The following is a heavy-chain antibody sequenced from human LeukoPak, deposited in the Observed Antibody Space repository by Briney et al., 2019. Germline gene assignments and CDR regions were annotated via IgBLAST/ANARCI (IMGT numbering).Heavy chain of an antibody. CDR3: ARHEGSGWPFEY. V-gene: IGHV4-59*08. D-gene: IGHD6-19*01. J-gene: IGHJ4*02. Sequence: SETLSLTCTVSGGSINSYYWSWIRQPPGKGLEWIGYIYYTGSTNYNPSLKSRVTISVDTSKNQFSLKLTSVTAADTAVYFCARHEGSGWPFEYWGQGTLVTVS. CDR2: IYYTGST. CDR1: GGSINSYY.